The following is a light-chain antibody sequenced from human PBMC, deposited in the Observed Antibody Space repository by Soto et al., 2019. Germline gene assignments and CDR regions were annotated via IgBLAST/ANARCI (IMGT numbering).Light chain of an antibody. J-gene: IGKJ2*01. Sequence: EIVLTQSPGTLSLSPGERATLSCRASQSVSSSYLAWYQQKPGQAPRLLIYGASSRATGIPDRFSGSGSGTDFTLTINRLEPEDFAVYSCQQYGSSPMYTFGQGTKLEIK. CDR3: QQYGSSPMYT. V-gene: IGKV3-20*01. CDR1: QSVSSSY. CDR2: GAS.